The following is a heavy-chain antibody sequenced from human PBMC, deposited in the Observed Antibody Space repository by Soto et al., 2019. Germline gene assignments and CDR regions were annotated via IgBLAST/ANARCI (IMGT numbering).Heavy chain of an antibody. V-gene: IGHV4-30-2*01. Sequence: QLQLQESGSGLVKPSQTLSLTCAVSGGSISSGGYSWSWIRQPPGKGLEWIGYIYHSGSTYYNPSLKSRVTPTVDRSKNPCSLKLSSVTAADTAVYYCAAGGGLPRYCWGQGTLVTVSS. CDR3: AAGGGLPRYC. J-gene: IGHJ4*02. CDR2: IYHSGST. CDR1: GGSISSGGYS. D-gene: IGHD5-12*01.